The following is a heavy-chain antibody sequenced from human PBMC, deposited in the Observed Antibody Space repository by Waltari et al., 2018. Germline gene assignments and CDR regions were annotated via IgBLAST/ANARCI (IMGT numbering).Heavy chain of an antibody. V-gene: IGHV1-18*01. CDR1: GHRSASYG. CDR2: ISASNGNP. J-gene: IGHJ4*02. D-gene: IGHD3-10*01. Sequence: QGQLVQSGGEVKKPGGSVKVSCKAFGHRSASYGIRWVRQAPGRGLEWMGWISASNGNPNYAQRLQGRITLTSDTSTSTAYMELRSLRSDDTAVYYCARELYGSYIEYWGQGTPVTVSS. CDR3: ARELYGSYIEY.